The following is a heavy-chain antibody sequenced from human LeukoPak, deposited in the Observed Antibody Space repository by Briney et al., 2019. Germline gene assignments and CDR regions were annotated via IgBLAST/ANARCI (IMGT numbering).Heavy chain of an antibody. CDR1: GFTFSSYS. V-gene: IGHV3-21*01. Sequence: GGSLRLSCAASGFTFSSYSMNWVRQAPGKGLEWVSSISSSSSYIYYADSVKGRFTISRDNAKNSLYLQMNSLRAEDTAVYYCARDSNGIRRYYYMDVWGKGTTVTVSS. D-gene: IGHD1-26*01. CDR2: ISSSSSYI. CDR3: ARDSNGIRRYYYMDV. J-gene: IGHJ6*03.